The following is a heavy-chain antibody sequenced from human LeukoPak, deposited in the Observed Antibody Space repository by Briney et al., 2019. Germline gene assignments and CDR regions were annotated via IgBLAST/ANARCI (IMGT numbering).Heavy chain of an antibody. D-gene: IGHD3-3*01. CDR2: VNPNSGNT. J-gene: IGHJ4*02. CDR1: GYTFTNYD. Sequence: GASVKVSCKASGYTFTNYDINWVRQATGQGLEWMGWVNPNSGNTGYIKKFQGGVTMTRNTSISTAYMELSNLRSEDTAVYYCAPSGLYGFNNWGQGTLVTVSS. CDR3: APSGLYGFNN. V-gene: IGHV1-8*01.